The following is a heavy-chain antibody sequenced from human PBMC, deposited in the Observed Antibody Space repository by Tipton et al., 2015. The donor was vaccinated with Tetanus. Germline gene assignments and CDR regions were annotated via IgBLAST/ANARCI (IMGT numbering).Heavy chain of an antibody. J-gene: IGHJ5*02. CDR3: ARVTYGWTWFDP. V-gene: IGHV1-8*01. CDR1: GHTFTSYD. CDR2: MNPNSGNT. D-gene: IGHD3-10*01. Sequence: QVQLVQSGAEVKKPGASVKASCKASGHTFTSYDINWVRQATGQGLEWMGWMNPNSGNTGYAQKFQGRVTMTRNASISTAYMELSSLRSEDTAVYYCARVTYGWTWFDPWGQGTLVTVSS.